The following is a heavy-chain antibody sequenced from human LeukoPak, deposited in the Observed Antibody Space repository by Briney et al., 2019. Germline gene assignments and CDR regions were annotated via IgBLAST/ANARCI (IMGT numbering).Heavy chain of an antibody. CDR3: ARSLRYFDWRSLGY. CDR2: INHSGST. J-gene: IGHJ4*02. D-gene: IGHD3-9*01. CDR1: GGSFSGYY. V-gene: IGHV4-34*01. Sequence: SETLSLTCAVYGGSFSGYYWSWIRQPPGKGLEWIGEINHSGSTNYNPSLKSRVTISVDTSKNQFSLKLSSVTAADTAVYYCARSLRYFDWRSLGYWGQGTLVTVSS.